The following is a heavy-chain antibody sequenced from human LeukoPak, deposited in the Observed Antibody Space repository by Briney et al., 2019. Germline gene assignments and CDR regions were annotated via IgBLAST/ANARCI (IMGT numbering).Heavy chain of an antibody. Sequence: PSETLSLTRDVSGVSINTCCYDWTWIRQPPGKGLEWIGYKYYSGSTRYNSSLRSRLTISLDSSKNQFSLRLTSVTAADTAVYYCARGRSYGFDFDSWGPGTLVIVSS. CDR1: GVSINTCCYD. V-gene: IGHV4-61*01. D-gene: IGHD5-18*01. CDR3: ARGRSYGFDFDS. J-gene: IGHJ4*02. CDR2: KYYSGST.